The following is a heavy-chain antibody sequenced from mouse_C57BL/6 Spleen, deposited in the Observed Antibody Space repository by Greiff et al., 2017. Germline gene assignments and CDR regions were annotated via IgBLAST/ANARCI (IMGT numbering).Heavy chain of an antibody. CDR2: IDPKDGET. D-gene: IGHD2-10*02. J-gene: IGHJ4*01. V-gene: IGHV14-2*01. CDR3: AVSGGDGRHALDY. CDR1: GYNFNDYY. Sequence: VQLQHSGAELVKPGASVKLSCTASGYNFNDYYMHWVKQRTEQGLEWIGRIDPKDGETKYAPKFQGKATITADTSSNTAYLQLSSLTSEDSADYYCAVSGGDGRHALDYWGQGTTVTVSS.